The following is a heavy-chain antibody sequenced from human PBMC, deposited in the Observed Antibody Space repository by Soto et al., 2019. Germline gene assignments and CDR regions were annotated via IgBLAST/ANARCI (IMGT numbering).Heavy chain of an antibody. J-gene: IGHJ6*02. V-gene: IGHV5-10-1*01. Sequence: PGESLKISCQGSGYIFASYWITWVRQKPGKGLEWVGKIDPSDSYTYYSPSFQGHVTISADKSISTAYLQWSSLKASDTAMYYCARHGDGGYYYGMDVWGQGTTVTVSS. CDR3: ARHGDGGYYYGMDV. CDR1: GYIFASYW. D-gene: IGHD3-10*01. CDR2: IDPSDSYT.